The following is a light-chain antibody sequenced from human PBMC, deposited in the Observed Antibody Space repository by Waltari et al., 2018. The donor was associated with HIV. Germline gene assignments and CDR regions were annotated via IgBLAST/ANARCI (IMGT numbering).Light chain of an antibody. CDR1: SSNIGAGYD. Sequence: QSVLTQPPSVSGAPGQRVTISCTGSSSNIGAGYDVHWYQHLPGTAPKLLIYVNCNRPSGVPDRFSGSKSGTSASLAITGLQAEDESDYYCQSYDSSLSVVVFGGGTKLTVL. CDR3: QSYDSSLSVVV. J-gene: IGLJ2*01. CDR2: VNC. V-gene: IGLV1-40*01.